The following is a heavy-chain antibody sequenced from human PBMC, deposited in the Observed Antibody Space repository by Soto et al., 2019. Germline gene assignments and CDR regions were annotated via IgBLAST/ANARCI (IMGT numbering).Heavy chain of an antibody. Sequence: GSLGLSRTAYRFTFRTYAMTWVRQAPGKGLEWVAVIWYDGSNKYYADSVKGRFTISRDNSKNTLYLQMNSLRAEDTAVYYCAGDRGITMVRGRGAYYYGTESWGQRITVIVS. J-gene: IGHJ6*02. CDR1: RFTFRTYA. D-gene: IGHD3-10*01. V-gene: IGHV3-33*08. CDR2: IWYDGSNK. CDR3: AGDRGITMVRGRGAYYYGTES.